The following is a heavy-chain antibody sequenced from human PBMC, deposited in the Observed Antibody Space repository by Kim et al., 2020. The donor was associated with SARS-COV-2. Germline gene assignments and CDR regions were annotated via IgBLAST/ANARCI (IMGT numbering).Heavy chain of an antibody. CDR1: GASISSSGYY. V-gene: IGHV4-39*01. CDR2: VYYTGST. J-gene: IGHJ4*01. Sequence: SETLSLTCTVSGASISSSGYYWGWIRQPPGKGLEWIGSVYYTGSTYYNPSLKSRVTISVDTSKNQFSLKLSSVTAADTAVYYCARRFRVTSLGLFVIFEFDIWGQGTLVTVSS. D-gene: IGHD3-16*02. CDR3: ARRFRVTSLGLFVIFEFDI.